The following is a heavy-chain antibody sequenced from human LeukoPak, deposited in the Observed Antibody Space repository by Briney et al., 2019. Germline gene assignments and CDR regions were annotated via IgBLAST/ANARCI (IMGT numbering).Heavy chain of an antibody. V-gene: IGHV3-30*01. CDR3: AGDLPGWGESSGYSDY. J-gene: IGHJ4*02. Sequence: PGRSLRLSWAASGFTFSSYAMHWVRQAPGKGLEWVALISYDGTNKFYENSVKDRFTISRDNCNNTLFLKVNNLRDEDTAVYYCAGDLPGWGESSGYSDYWGQGTLVTVSS. D-gene: IGHD3-22*01. CDR2: ISYDGTNK. CDR1: GFTFSSYA.